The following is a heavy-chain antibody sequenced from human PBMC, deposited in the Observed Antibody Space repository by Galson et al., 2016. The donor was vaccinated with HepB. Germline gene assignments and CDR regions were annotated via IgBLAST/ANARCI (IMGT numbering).Heavy chain of an antibody. CDR3: TKGYDIRYYYYGMDV. CDR1: GFSIYV. D-gene: IGHD3-9*01. J-gene: IGHJ6*02. Sequence: SLRFSCAASGFSIYVMSWVRQAPGKGLEWVSGISGDSGNIGYADSVKGRFSISRDNAKNSLYLQMNSLRAEDTALYYCTKGYDIRYYYYGMDVWGQGTTVTVSS. CDR2: ISGDSGNI. V-gene: IGHV3-9*01.